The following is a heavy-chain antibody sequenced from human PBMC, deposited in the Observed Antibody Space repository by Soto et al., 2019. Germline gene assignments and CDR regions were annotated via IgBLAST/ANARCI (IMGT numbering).Heavy chain of an antibody. J-gene: IGHJ4*02. CDR2: LYYSGNT. CDR1: VGSISPFY. D-gene: IGHD3-16*01. V-gene: IGHV4-59*01. Sequence: SETLSLTCTFSVGSISPFYWSCVRHPPGKGLEWIGYLYYSGNTNYNPSLKSRVTISVDASKNQVSLRLTSVTAADTAVYYCARVGGVEARTFEYWGQGTLVSVSS. CDR3: ARVGGVEARTFEY.